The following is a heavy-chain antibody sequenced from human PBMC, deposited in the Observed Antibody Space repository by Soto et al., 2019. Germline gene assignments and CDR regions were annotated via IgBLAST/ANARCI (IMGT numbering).Heavy chain of an antibody. CDR3: ARSRYSSSWYPH. J-gene: IGHJ4*02. D-gene: IGHD6-13*01. CDR2: IYYSGST. V-gene: IGHV4-39*01. Sequence: SETLSLTCTVSGGSISSSSYYWGWIRQPPGKGLEWIGSIYYSGSTYYNPSLKSRVTISVDTSKSQFSMKLSSVTAADTAVYYCARSRYSSSWYPHWGQGTLVTVSS. CDR1: GGSISSSSYY.